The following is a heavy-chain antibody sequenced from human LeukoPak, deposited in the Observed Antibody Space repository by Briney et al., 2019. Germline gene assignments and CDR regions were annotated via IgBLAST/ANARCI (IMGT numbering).Heavy chain of an antibody. CDR1: GGSISTYY. Sequence: PSETLSLTCTVSGGSISTYYWSWIRQPPGKGLEWIGHTYYSGSTDYNPSLKSRVTISVDTSKNQFSLKVTSVTATDTAVYYCARFGYSYGSVFDYWGQGTLVTVSS. D-gene: IGHD5-18*01. CDR3: ARFGYSYGSVFDY. J-gene: IGHJ4*02. CDR2: TYYSGST. V-gene: IGHV4-59*08.